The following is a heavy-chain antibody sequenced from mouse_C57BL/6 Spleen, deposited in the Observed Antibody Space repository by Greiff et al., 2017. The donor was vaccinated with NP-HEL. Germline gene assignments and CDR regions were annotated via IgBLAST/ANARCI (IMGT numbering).Heavy chain of an antibody. CDR1: GYSFTGYY. V-gene: IGHV1-42*01. Sequence: EVKLMESGPELVKPGASVKISCKASGYSFTGYYMNWVKQSPEKSLEWIGEINPSTGGTTYNQKFKAKATLTVDKSSSTAYMQLKSLTSEDSAVYYCARPPITTVVARYFDVWGTGTTVTVSS. J-gene: IGHJ1*03. CDR3: ARPPITTVVARYFDV. CDR2: INPSTGGT. D-gene: IGHD1-1*01.